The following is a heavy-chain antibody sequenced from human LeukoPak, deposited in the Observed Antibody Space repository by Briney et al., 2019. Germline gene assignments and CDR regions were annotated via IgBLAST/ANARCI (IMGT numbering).Heavy chain of an antibody. CDR2: IYWSSSGT. Sequence: GGPLRLSCVVSGFNSEDHAMHWVRQAPGKGLEWVSGIYWSSSGTGYADSVKGRFTVSRDSAKNSLYLQMNSLRPEDTALYYCVKDMNPGGADVWGQGTTVTVSS. D-gene: IGHD3-10*01. V-gene: IGHV3-9*02. CDR3: VKDMNPGGADV. CDR1: GFNSEDHA. J-gene: IGHJ6*02.